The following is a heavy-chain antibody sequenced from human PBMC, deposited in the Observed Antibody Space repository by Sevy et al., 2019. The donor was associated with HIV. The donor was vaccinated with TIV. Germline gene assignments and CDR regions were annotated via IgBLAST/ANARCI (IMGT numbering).Heavy chain of an antibody. Sequence: ASVKVSCKASGYTFTDYWIHWVRQAPGQGLEWMGRIKPSGGAPNYARMFQDRITVTSDTSITTAYLELNYLSSDDKAVYYCARTIVSGTMVDIDYWGQGTLVTVSS. CDR3: ARTIVSGTMVDIDY. CDR2: IKPSGGAP. J-gene: IGHJ4*02. D-gene: IGHD1-26*01. V-gene: IGHV1-2*06. CDR1: GYTFTDYW.